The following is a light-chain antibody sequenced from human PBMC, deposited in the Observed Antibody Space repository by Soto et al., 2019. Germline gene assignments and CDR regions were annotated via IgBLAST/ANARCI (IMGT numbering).Light chain of an antibody. J-gene: IGKJ5*01. CDR1: PSISRN. CDR3: QQYKNRPI. Sequence: CPTPLTQSPWSRSALFFRASPSISRNPAWHPHNPGQAPRLLIYDVSHRATGVPARFSGSGSGTDFTLTISSLPSEDFAVSYSQQYKNRPIFGPRTRLEI. CDR2: DVS. V-gene: IGKV3D-15*02.